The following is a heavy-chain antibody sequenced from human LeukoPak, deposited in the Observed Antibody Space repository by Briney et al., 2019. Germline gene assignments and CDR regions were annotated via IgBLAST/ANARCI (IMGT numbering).Heavy chain of an antibody. CDR2: ISAYNGNT. D-gene: IGHD1-20*01. V-gene: IGHV1-18*01. CDR3: ARPLFCAFDNCGYWLDP. J-gene: IGHJ5*02. Sequence: ASVKVSCKASGYTFTSYGISWVRQAPGQGLEWMGWISAYNGNTNYAQKLQGRVTMTTDTSTSTAYMELRGLTPDDTAVYYCARPLFCAFDNCGYWLDPWGPGTLVTVSS. CDR1: GYTFTSYG.